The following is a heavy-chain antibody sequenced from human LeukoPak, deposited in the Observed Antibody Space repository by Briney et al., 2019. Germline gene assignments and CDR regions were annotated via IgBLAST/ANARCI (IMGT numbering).Heavy chain of an antibody. CDR3: ARVTRWAGLDF. CDR2: IYYSGST. J-gene: IGHJ4*02. D-gene: IGHD2-21*02. V-gene: IGHV4-30-4*01. Sequence: SETLSLTCNVSGGSISSGDIYWSWIRQPPGKGLEWIGYIYYSGSTYYNPSLKSRLTISVDTSENQFSLHLTSVTAADTAVYFCARVTRWAGLDFWGQGTLVTLSS. CDR1: GGSISSGDIY.